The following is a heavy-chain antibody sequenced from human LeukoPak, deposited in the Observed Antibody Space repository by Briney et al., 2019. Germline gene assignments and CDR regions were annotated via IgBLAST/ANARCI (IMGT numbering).Heavy chain of an antibody. CDR2: INHSGST. V-gene: IGHV4-34*01. D-gene: IGHD6-19*01. Sequence: PSETLSLTCAVYGGSFSGYYWSWIRQPPGKGLEWIGEINHSGSTNYNPSLKSRVTISVDTSKNQFSLKLSSVTAADTAVYYCARERIGSGWGNYYYYGMDVWGKGTTVTVSS. J-gene: IGHJ6*04. CDR1: GGSFSGYY. CDR3: ARERIGSGWGNYYYYGMDV.